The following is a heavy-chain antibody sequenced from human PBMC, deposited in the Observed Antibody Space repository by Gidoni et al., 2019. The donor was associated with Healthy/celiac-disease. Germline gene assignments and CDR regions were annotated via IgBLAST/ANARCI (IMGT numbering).Heavy chain of an antibody. J-gene: IGHJ6*02. CDR3: ARAGGTAMDGAWGMDV. CDR2: IIPILGIA. CDR1: GGTFSSYT. D-gene: IGHD5-18*01. Sequence: QVQLVQSGAEVKKPGSSVKVSCKASGGTFSSYTISWVRQAPGQGLEWMGRIIPILGIANYAQKFQGRVTITADKSTSTAYMELSSLRSEDTAVYYCARAGGTAMDGAWGMDVWGQGTTVTVSS. V-gene: IGHV1-69*02.